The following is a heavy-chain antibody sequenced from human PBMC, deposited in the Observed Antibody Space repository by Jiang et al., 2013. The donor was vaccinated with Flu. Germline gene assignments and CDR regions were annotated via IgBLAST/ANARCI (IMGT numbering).Heavy chain of an antibody. V-gene: IGHV3-15*01. CDR2: IKSKTDGGTT. D-gene: IGHD3-22*01. CDR1: GFTFSNAW. CDR3: ARDSLNYYDSSGMYY. J-gene: IGHJ4*02. Sequence: RLSCAASGFTFSNAWMSWVRQAPGKGLEWVGRIKSKTDGGTTDYAAPVKGRFTISRDDSKNTLYLQMNSLRAEDTAVYYCARDSLNYYDSSGMYYWGQGTLVTVSS.